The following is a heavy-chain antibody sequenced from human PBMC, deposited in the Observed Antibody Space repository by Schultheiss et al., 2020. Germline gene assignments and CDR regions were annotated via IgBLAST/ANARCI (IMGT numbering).Heavy chain of an antibody. J-gene: IGHJ5*02. CDR2: ISSSGSNI. V-gene: IGHV3-48*04. CDR3: ARLLWFGANWFDP. CDR1: GFTFSSYS. Sequence: GESLKISCAASGFTFSSYSMNWVRQAPGKGLEWVSYISSSGSNIYYADSVKGPFPISRDNAKNSLSLQMNSLRAEDTAVYYCARLLWFGANWFDPWGQGTLVTVSS. D-gene: IGHD3-10*01.